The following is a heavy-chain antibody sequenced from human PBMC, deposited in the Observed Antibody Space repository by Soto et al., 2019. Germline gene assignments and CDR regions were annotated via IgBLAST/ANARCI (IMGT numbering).Heavy chain of an antibody. D-gene: IGHD3-10*01. CDR3: GRDSGYGSGTSVSHGLDD. CDR1: GFTFGVYW. J-gene: IGHJ4*01. V-gene: IGHV3-7*01. CDR2: IKWDASEK. Sequence: EVQLEESGGGLVQPGGSLRLSCAASGFTFGVYWMSWVRQAPGKGLEWLGTIKWDASEKKYVDSVKGRFTISRDNAKNPLYLQMDGLGAEEPAFYYCGRDSGYGSGTSVSHGLDDWGHGTLVTVSS.